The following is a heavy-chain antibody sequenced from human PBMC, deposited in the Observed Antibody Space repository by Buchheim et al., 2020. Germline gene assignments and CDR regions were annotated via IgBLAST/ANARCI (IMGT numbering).Heavy chain of an antibody. Sequence: QVQLQQWGAGLLKPSETLSLTCAVYGGSFSGYYWSWIRQPPGKGLEWIGEINHSGSTNYNPSLKSRVTISVDTSKNQFSLKLSSVTAADTAVYYCARASLLRGYSGFPGWFDPWGQGTL. CDR1: GGSFSGYY. CDR2: INHSGST. J-gene: IGHJ5*02. CDR3: ARASLLRGYSGFPGWFDP. D-gene: IGHD5-12*01. V-gene: IGHV4-34*01.